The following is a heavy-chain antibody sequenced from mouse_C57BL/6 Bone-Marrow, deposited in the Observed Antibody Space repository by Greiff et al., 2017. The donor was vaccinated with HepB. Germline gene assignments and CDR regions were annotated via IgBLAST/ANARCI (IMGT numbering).Heavy chain of an antibody. J-gene: IGHJ4*01. CDR2: IDPSDSYT. Sequence: QVQLQQPGAELVKPGASVKLSCKASGYTFTSYWMQWVKQRPGQGLEWIGEIDPSDSYTNSNQKFKGKATLTVDTSSSTAYMQLSSLTSEDSAVYYCARGITTVVYYYAMDYWGQGTSVTVSS. CDR1: GYTFTSYW. CDR3: ARGITTVVYYYAMDY. V-gene: IGHV1-50*01. D-gene: IGHD1-1*01.